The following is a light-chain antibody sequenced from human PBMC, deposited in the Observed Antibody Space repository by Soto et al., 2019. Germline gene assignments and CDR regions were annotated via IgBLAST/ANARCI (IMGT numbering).Light chain of an antibody. CDR3: CSYAGSYTFGV. J-gene: IGLJ1*01. Sequence: VLTQPRSVSGSPGQSVTISCTGTSSDVGGYNYVSWYQQHPGKAPKLMIYDVSKRPSGVPDRFSGSKSGNTASLTISGLQAEDEADYYCCSYAGSYTFGVFGTGTKVTVL. V-gene: IGLV2-11*01. CDR2: DVS. CDR1: SSDVGGYNY.